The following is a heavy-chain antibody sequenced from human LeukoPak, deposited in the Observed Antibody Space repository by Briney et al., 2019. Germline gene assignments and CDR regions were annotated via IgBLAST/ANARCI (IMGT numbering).Heavy chain of an antibody. J-gene: IGHJ5*02. CDR3: ARDRWPGIAAAGTRSGWFDP. V-gene: IGHV3-33*01. CDR2: IWYDGSNK. CDR1: GFTFSSYG. Sequence: PGGSLRLSCAASGFTFSSYGMHWVRQAPGKGLEWVAVIWYDGSNKYYADSVKGRFTISRDNSKNTLYLQMNSLRAEDTAVYYCARDRWPGIAAAGTRSGWFDPWGQGTLVTVSS. D-gene: IGHD6-13*01.